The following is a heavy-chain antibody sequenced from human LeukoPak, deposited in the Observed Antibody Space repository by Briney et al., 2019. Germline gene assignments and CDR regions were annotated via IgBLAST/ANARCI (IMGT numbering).Heavy chain of an antibody. CDR1: GYTFTNYY. J-gene: IGHJ4*02. V-gene: IGHV1-46*01. Sequence: ASVKVSCKASGYTFTNYYMHWVRQAPGQGLEWMGIINPSGGSTSYAQKFQGRVTMTRDTSTSTVYMELSSLRAEDTALYYCARDSRIAVAGEIDYWGQGTLVTVSS. D-gene: IGHD6-19*01. CDR3: ARDSRIAVAGEIDY. CDR2: INPSGGST.